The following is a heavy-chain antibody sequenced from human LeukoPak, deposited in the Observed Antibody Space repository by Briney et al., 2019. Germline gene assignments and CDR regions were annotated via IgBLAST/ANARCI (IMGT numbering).Heavy chain of an antibody. CDR3: ARVSRYSSGWRNFDY. CDR1: GYTFTGYY. D-gene: IGHD6-19*01. CDR2: INPNSGGT. Sequence: ASVKVSCKASGYTFTGYYMHWVRQAPGQGLEWMGWINPNSGGTNCAQKFQGRVTMTRDTSISTAYMELSRLRSDDTAVYYCARVSRYSSGWRNFDYWGQGTLVTVSS. V-gene: IGHV1-2*02. J-gene: IGHJ4*02.